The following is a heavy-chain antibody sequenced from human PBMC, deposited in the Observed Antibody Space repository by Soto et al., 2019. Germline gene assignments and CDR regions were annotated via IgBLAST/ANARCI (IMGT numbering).Heavy chain of an antibody. J-gene: IGHJ6*03. CDR3: AAGGVVVAADYYYYYYMDV. CDR2: IVVGSGNT. CDR1: GFTFTSSA. D-gene: IGHD2-15*01. Sequence: ASVKVSCKASGFTFTSSAMQWVRQARGQRLEWIGWIVVGSGNTNYAQKFQERVTITRDMSTSTAYMELSSLRSEDTAVYYCAAGGVVVAADYYYYYYMDVWGKGTTVTVS. V-gene: IGHV1-58*02.